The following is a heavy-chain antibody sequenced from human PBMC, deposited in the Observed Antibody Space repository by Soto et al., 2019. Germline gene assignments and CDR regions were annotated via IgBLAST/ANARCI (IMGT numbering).Heavy chain of an antibody. J-gene: IGHJ3*02. CDR3: ARWDIVLVPAAHGHDAFDI. D-gene: IGHD2-2*01. V-gene: IGHV3-7*01. CDR1: GFTFSSYW. Sequence: GGSLRLSCAASGFTFSSYWMSWVRQAPGKGLEWVANIKQDGSEKYYVDSVKGRFTISRDNAKNSLYLQMNSLRAEDTAVYYCARWDIVLVPAAHGHDAFDIWGQGTMVTVSS. CDR2: IKQDGSEK.